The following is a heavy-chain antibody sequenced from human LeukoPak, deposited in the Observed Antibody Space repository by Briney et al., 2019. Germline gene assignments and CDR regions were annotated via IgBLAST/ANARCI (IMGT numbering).Heavy chain of an antibody. CDR2: IYYTGST. CDR1: GGSISSYY. CDR3: ARQDSGTYLNPLDI. D-gene: IGHD1-26*01. Sequence: SETLSLTCIVSGGSISSYYWSWIRQPPGKGLEWIGYIYYTGSTNYNPSLKSRVTISVDTSKNQLSLKLSSVTAADTAVYYCARQDSGTYLNPLDIWGQGTVVTVSS. J-gene: IGHJ3*02. V-gene: IGHV4-59*08.